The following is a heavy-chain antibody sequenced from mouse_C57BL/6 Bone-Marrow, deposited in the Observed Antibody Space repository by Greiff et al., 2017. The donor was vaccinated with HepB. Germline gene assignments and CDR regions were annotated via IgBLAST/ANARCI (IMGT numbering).Heavy chain of an antibody. CDR3: AKNPKGNGNYVWYFDV. CDR2: IWRGGST. Sequence: QVQLQQSGPGLVQPSQSLSITCTVSGFSLTSYGVHWVRQSPGKGLEWLGVIWRGGSTDYNAAFMSRLSITKDNSKSQVFFKMNSLQADDTAIYYCAKNPKGNGNYVWYFDVWGTGTTVTVSS. J-gene: IGHJ1*03. CDR1: GFSLTSYG. D-gene: IGHD2-1*01. V-gene: IGHV2-5*01.